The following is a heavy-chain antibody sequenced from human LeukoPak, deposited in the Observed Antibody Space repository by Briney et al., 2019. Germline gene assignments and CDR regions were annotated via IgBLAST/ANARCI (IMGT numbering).Heavy chain of an antibody. J-gene: IGHJ5*02. Sequence: SETLSLTCAVYGGSFSGYYWSWIRQPPGKGLEWIGEINHSGSTNYNPSLKSRVTISVDTSKNQFSLKLSSVTAADTAVYYCARGQQYQLLRGQWFDPWGQGTLVTVSS. CDR2: INHSGST. D-gene: IGHD2-2*01. CDR1: GGSFSGYY. CDR3: ARGQQYQLLRGQWFDP. V-gene: IGHV4-34*01.